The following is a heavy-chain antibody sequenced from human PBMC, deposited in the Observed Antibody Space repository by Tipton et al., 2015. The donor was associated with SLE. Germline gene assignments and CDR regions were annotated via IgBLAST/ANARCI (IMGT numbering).Heavy chain of an antibody. J-gene: IGHJ3*02. V-gene: IGHV4-39*07. CDR1: GGSISSSSYY. CDR2: IYYSGST. Sequence: TLSLTCTVSGGSISSSSYYWAWIRQPPGKGLEWIGSIYYSGSTYYNPSLKSRVTMSVDKSKNQFSLNLSSVTAADTAVYYCARDSNFNSGYAFDIWGQGTKVTVSS. CDR3: ARDSNFNSGYAFDI. D-gene: IGHD3-22*01.